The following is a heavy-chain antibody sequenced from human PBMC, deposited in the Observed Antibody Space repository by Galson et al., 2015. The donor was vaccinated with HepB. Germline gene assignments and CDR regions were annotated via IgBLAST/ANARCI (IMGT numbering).Heavy chain of an antibody. CDR2: IIPIFGTA. CDR1: GGTFSSYA. CDR3: ARTLPGDGYYFDY. J-gene: IGHJ4*02. D-gene: IGHD3-10*01. V-gene: IGHV1-69*13. Sequence: SVKVSCKASGGTFSSYAISWVRQAPGQGLEWMGGIIPIFGTANYAQKFQGRVTITADESTSTAYMELSSLRSEDTAVYYCARTLPGDGYYFDYWGQGTLATVSS.